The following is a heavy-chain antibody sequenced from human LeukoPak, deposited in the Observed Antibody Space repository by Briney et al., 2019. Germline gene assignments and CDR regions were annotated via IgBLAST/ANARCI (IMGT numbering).Heavy chain of an antibody. V-gene: IGHV1-3*01. Sequence: ASVKVSCKASGYTFTSYAMHWVRQAPGQRLEWMGWINAGNGNTKYSQKFQGRVTITRDTSASTAYIELSSLRSEDTAVYYCAREGGGYDPWFDPWGQGTLVTVSS. CDR3: AREGGGYDPWFDP. CDR2: INAGNGNT. J-gene: IGHJ5*02. CDR1: GYTFTSYA. D-gene: IGHD5-12*01.